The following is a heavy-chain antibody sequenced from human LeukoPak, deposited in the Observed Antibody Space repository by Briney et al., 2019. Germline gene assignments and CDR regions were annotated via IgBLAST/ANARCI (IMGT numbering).Heavy chain of an antibody. D-gene: IGHD2-2*01. J-gene: IGHJ4*02. V-gene: IGHV3-43D*03. CDR1: GFTFDDYA. CDR3: AKEGDYCSSTICYADY. CDR2: ISWDGGST. Sequence: GGSLRLSCAASGFTFDDYAMHWVRQAPGKGLEWVSLISWDGGSTYYADSVKGRFTISRDNSKNTLYLQMNSLRAEDTAVYYCAKEGDYCSSTICYADYWGQGTLVTVSS.